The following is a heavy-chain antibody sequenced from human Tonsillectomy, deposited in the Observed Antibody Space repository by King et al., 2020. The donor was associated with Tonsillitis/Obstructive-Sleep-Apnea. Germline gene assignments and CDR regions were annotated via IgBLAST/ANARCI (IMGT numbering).Heavy chain of an antibody. Sequence: QLQEAGPGLVKPSETLSLTCTVSGGSISSSSYYWGWIRQPPGKGLWWIGNIYYSGSTYYNPSLEGRVSISVDTSKNQFSLKLRLVTAADTAVYYCARPYSGSYEYYFDYWGQGTLVTVSS. J-gene: IGHJ4*02. CDR3: ARPYSGSYEYYFDY. D-gene: IGHD1-26*01. V-gene: IGHV4-39*01. CDR2: IYYSGST. CDR1: GGSISSSSYY.